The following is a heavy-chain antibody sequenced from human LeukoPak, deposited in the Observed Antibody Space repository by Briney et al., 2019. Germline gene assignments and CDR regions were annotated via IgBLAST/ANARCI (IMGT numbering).Heavy chain of an antibody. CDR2: IYGSGNT. J-gene: IGHJ4*02. CDR1: GASISDYY. Sequence: PSETLSLTCTVSGASISDYYWSWIRQPAGKGLEWIGRIYGSGNTSYNPSLKSRVTMSVDVSKNQFSLNLSFVTAADTAVYYCAKEGMYSYERLFDYWGQGTLVTVSS. D-gene: IGHD2-15*01. CDR3: AKEGMYSYERLFDY. V-gene: IGHV4-4*07.